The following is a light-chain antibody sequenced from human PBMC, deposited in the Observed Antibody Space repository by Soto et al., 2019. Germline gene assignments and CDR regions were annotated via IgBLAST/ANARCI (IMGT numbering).Light chain of an antibody. V-gene: IGLV1-40*01. CDR1: SSNIGAGYY. J-gene: IGLJ2*01. CDR3: QSYDRSLSGSV. Sequence: QSVLTQPPSVSGAPGQRVTISCTGSSSNIGAGYYVHWYQQLPGTAPKLLIYGDTNRPSGAPDRFSGSKSATSASLAITGLQAEDEADYYCQSYDRSLSGSVFGGGTKLTVL. CDR2: GDT.